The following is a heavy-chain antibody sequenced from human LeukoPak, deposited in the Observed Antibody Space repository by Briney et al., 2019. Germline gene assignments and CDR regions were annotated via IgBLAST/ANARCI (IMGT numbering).Heavy chain of an antibody. CDR2: IRNDGSSK. CDR3: AKDSNWAFDY. CDR1: GFIFRKYG. V-gene: IGHV3-30*02. D-gene: IGHD6-13*01. J-gene: IGHJ4*02. Sequence: PGGSLRLSCAASGFIFRKYGIHWVRQDPGMGLEWVAFIRNDGSSKYYAHSVKGRFTISRDSSKNTAYLQMNSLRPEDTGLYYCAKDSNWAFDYWGQGTLVIVSS.